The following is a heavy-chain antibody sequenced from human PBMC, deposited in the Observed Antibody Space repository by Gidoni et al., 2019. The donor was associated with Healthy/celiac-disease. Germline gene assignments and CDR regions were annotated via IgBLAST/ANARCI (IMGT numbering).Heavy chain of an antibody. CDR2: SWYDGINK. D-gene: IGHD1-1*01. J-gene: IGHJ6*02. Sequence: QVQLVESGGGVVQPGRSLRLSCAASGFTFSSYDMHWVRKAPGKGLEWVAVSWYDGINKDYADSVKGRFTISRDNSKNTLYLQMNSLRAEDTAVYYCARDFFPAMYNPGYYYYGMDVWGQGTTVTVSS. CDR3: ARDFFPAMYNPGYYYYGMDV. V-gene: IGHV3-33*01. CDR1: GFTFSSYD.